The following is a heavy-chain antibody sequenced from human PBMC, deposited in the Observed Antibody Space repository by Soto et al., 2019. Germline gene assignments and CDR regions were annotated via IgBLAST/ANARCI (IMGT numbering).Heavy chain of an antibody. V-gene: IGHV1-69*01. CDR3: AREEVVTAIPDHYYCDCGMDV. CDR2: LIPFFGTA. CDR1: GGTFSSYA. D-gene: IGHD2-21*02. J-gene: IGHJ6*02. Sequence: QVQLVQSGAEVKKPGSSVKVSCKASGGTFSSYAISWVRQAPGQGLEWMGGLIPFFGTANYAQKFQGRVTITADASTSTVYTEVSGLRSEDTAVYYCAREEVVTAIPDHYYCDCGMDVWGQGTTVTVSS.